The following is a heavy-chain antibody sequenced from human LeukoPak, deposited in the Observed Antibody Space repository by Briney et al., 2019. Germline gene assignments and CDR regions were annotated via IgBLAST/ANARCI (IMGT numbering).Heavy chain of an antibody. V-gene: IGHV3-7*01. CDR1: GFTFSSYW. D-gene: IGHD6-13*01. CDR2: IKQDGSEK. Sequence: GGSLRLPCAASGFTFSSYWMSWVRQAPGKGLEWVANIKQDGSEKYYVDSVKGRFTISRDNAKNSLYLQMNSLRAEDTAVYYCARESIAAAGIFDYWGQGTLVTVSS. J-gene: IGHJ4*02. CDR3: ARESIAAAGIFDY.